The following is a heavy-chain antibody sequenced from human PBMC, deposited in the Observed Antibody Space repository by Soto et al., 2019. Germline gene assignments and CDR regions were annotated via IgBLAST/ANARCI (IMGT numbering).Heavy chain of an antibody. CDR1: GFTFSSYG. CDR2: IWYDGSNK. Sequence: QVQLVESGGGVVQPGRSLRLSCAASGFTFSSYGMHWVRQAPGKGLEWVAVIWYDGSNKYYADSVKGRFTISRDNSKNTLYLQMNSLRAEDTAVYYCARDVAVRVYSYGWVDYWGQGTLVTVSS. V-gene: IGHV3-33*01. D-gene: IGHD5-18*01. J-gene: IGHJ4*02. CDR3: ARDVAVRVYSYGWVDY.